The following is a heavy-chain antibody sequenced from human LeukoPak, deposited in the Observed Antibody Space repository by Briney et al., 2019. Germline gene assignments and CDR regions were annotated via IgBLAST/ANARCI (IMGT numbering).Heavy chain of an antibody. D-gene: IGHD2-15*01. CDR2: IYYSGST. CDR1: GGSISSSGYY. Sequence: PSETLSLTCTVSGGSISSSGYYWGWIRQPPGKGLEWIGSIYYSGSTYYNPSLKSLVTISVDTSKNQFSLKLSSVTAADTAVYYCARQLLYCSGGSCYNSFDYWGQGTLVTVSS. V-gene: IGHV4-39*01. CDR3: ARQLLYCSGGSCYNSFDY. J-gene: IGHJ4*02.